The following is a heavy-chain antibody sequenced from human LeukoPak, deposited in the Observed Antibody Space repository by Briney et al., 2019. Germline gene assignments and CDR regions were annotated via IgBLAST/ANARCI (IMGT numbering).Heavy chain of an antibody. D-gene: IGHD3-22*01. CDR3: ARGSLGYDSSGYYPGAFDI. J-gene: IGHJ3*02. CDR2: MNPNSGGT. V-gene: IGHV1-2*04. CDR1: GYTFTGYY. Sequence: ASVKVSCKASGYTFTGYYMHWVRQAPGQGLEWMGWMNPNSGGTNYAQKFQGWVTMTRDTSISTAYMELSRLRSDDTAVYYCARGSLGYDSSGYYPGAFDIWGQGTMVTVSS.